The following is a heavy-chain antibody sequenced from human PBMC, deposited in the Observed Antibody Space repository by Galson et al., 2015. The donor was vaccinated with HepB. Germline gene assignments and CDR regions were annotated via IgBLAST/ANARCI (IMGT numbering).Heavy chain of an antibody. CDR2: IYSGGST. V-gene: IGHV3-66*02. Sequence: SLRLSCAASGFTVSSNYMSWVRQAPGKGLEWVSVIYSGGSTYYADSVKGRFTISRDNSKNTLYLQMNSLRAEDTAVYYCARDLVGGSSSSGEIPNWFDPWGQGTLVTVSS. CDR3: ARDLVGGSSSSGEIPNWFDP. J-gene: IGHJ5*02. D-gene: IGHD6-6*01. CDR1: GFTVSSNY.